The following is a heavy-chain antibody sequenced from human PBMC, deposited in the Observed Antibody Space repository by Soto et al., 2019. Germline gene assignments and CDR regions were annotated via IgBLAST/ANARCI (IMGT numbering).Heavy chain of an antibody. D-gene: IGHD6-19*01. CDR3: ARGGAGHSPFDY. Sequence: EVQLLESGAGLVQPGGSLRLSCAASGFTFGTSAMSWVRQAPGTGLEWVSTFRGSGSRTYSADSVKGRFTVSRDNPKNTQYLEMNSLRVEDTAIYYCARGGAGHSPFDYWGQGILVTVSS. CDR2: FRGSGSRT. J-gene: IGHJ4*02. CDR1: GFTFGTSA. V-gene: IGHV3-23*01.